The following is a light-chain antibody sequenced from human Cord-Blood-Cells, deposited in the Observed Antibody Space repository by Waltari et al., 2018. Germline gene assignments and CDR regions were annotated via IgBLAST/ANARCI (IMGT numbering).Light chain of an antibody. J-gene: IGKJ2*01. CDR3: QQYYSTPYT. V-gene: IGKV4-1*01. CDR2: WAS. CDR1: QSVLYSSNNNDY. Sequence: DIVMTQSPDSLAVSLGEGATINCKSSQSVLYSSNNNDYLAWYQQQPGQPPKLVIYWASTRESGVPERVRGSGSGTDFTLTISSLQAEDVAVYYCQQYYSTPYTFGQGTKLEIK.